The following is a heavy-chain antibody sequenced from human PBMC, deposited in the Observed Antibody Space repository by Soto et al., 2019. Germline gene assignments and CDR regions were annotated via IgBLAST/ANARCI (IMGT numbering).Heavy chain of an antibody. J-gene: IGHJ1*01. CDR3: ARGDSSSWYGNFQH. Sequence: EVQLVESGGGLVQPGGSLRLSCAASGFTFSSYDMHWVRQATGKGLEWVSAIGTAGDTYYPGSVKGRFTISRENAKNSLYLQRNSLRAGDTAVYYCARGDSSSWYGNFQHWGQGTLVTVSS. CDR2: IGTAGDT. CDR1: GFTFSSYD. V-gene: IGHV3-13*04. D-gene: IGHD6-13*01.